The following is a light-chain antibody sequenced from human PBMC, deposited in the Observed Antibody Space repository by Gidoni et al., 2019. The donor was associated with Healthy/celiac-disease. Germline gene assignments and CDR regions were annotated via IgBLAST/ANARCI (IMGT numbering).Light chain of an antibody. CDR3: QQYDNLLFT. CDR2: DAS. V-gene: IGKV1-33*01. J-gene: IGKJ3*01. Sequence: IHITQSPSSLSASVGDRVTITCQASQDISNYLNWYQQKPGKAPKLLIYDASNLETGVPSRFSGSGSGTDFTFTISSLQPEDIATYYCQQYDNLLFTVGPGTKVDIK. CDR1: QDISNY.